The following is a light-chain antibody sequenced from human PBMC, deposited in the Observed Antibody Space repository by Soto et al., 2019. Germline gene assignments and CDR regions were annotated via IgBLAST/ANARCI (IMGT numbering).Light chain of an antibody. CDR3: SSYTRSTTWV. J-gene: IGLJ3*02. Sequence: QSVLTQPASVSGSPGQSITISCTGTSSDVGAYNYVSWYQQHPGKAPKLMIYEVSYRPSGVSDRFSGSRSGNTASLTISGLQAEDGSDYYCSSYTRSTTWVFGGGTKVTVL. V-gene: IGLV2-14*01. CDR2: EVS. CDR1: SSDVGAYNY.